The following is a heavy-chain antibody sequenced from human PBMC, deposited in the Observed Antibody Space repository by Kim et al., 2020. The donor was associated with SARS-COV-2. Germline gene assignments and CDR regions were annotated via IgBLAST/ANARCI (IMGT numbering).Heavy chain of an antibody. D-gene: IGHD6-13*01. Sequence: SPKFQGRVTITRDTSASTAYMELSSLRSEDTAGYYCAGSSSSWRNWYFDRWGRGTLVTVSS. V-gene: IGHV1-3*01. J-gene: IGHJ2*01. CDR3: AGSSSSWRNWYFDR.